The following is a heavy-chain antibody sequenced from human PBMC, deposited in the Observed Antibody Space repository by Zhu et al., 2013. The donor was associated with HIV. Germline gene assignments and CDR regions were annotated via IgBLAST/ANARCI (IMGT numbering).Heavy chain of an antibody. D-gene: IGHD1-26*01. Sequence: QVQLVQSGAEVKKPGASVKVSCKASGYTFTSYDINWVRQATGQGLEWMGWMNPNSGNTGYAQKFQGRVTMTRNTSISTAYMELSSLRSEDTAVYYCARGKVGAIDYYYYGMDVWGQGTTVTVSS. J-gene: IGHJ6*02. V-gene: IGHV1-8*01. CDR1: GYTFTSYD. CDR3: ARGKVGAIDYYYYGMDV. CDR2: MNPNSGNT.